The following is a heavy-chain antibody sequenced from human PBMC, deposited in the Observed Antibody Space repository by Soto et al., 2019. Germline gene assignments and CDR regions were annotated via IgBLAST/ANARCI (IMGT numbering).Heavy chain of an antibody. J-gene: IGHJ4*02. V-gene: IGHV3-23*01. CDR2: ISGSGVST. Sequence: EVQLLESGGGLVQPGGSLRLSCAASGFTFSSYAMSWVRQAPGKGLEWVSGISGSGVSTYYADYVKGRFTISRDNSNSTLYLQMNSLRAEDTAVYYCAKDRERIATRSIDYWCQGTLVTVSS. CDR1: GFTFSSYA. CDR3: AKDRERIATRSIDY. D-gene: IGHD6-6*01.